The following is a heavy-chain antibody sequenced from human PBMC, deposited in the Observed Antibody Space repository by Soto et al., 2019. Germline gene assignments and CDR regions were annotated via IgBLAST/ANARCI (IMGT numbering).Heavy chain of an antibody. V-gene: IGHV3-30-3*01. CDR2: ISYDGSNK. J-gene: IGHJ5*02. D-gene: IGHD2-2*01. Sequence: PGGSLRLSCAASGFTFSSYAMHWVRQAPGKGLEWVAVISYDGSNKYYADSVKGRFTISRDNSKNPLYLQMNSLRAEDTAVYYCASSPRWELVPAAMGWFDPWGQGTLVTVSS. CDR1: GFTFSSYA. CDR3: ASSPRWELVPAAMGWFDP.